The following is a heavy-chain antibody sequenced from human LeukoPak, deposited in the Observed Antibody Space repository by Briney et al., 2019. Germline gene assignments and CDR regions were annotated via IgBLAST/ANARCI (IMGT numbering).Heavy chain of an antibody. J-gene: IGHJ4*02. CDR1: GGSISRYY. V-gene: IGHV4-59*01. CDR2: IYYSGST. CDR3: ARSGAYDSSGYYEY. D-gene: IGHD3-22*01. Sequence: SETPSLTCTVSGGSISRYYWSWIRQPPGKGLEWIGYIYYSGSTNYNPSLKSRVTISVDTSKNQFSLKLSSVTAADTAVYYCARSGAYDSSGYYEYWGQGTLVTVSS.